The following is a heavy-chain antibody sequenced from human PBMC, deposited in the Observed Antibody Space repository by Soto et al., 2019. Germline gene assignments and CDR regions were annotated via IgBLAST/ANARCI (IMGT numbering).Heavy chain of an antibody. CDR1: GSTFSSYA. J-gene: IGHJ3*02. CDR3: ARELAYCSGGNCYMEGAFDI. V-gene: IGHV3-23*01. D-gene: IGHD2-15*01. Sequence: GGSLRLSCAASGSTFSSYAMSWVRQAPGKGLEWVSVISGSGDSTYYADSVKGRFTISRDNSKNTLYLQMNSLRAEDTAVYYCARELAYCSGGNCYMEGAFDIWGQGTMVIVSS. CDR2: ISGSGDST.